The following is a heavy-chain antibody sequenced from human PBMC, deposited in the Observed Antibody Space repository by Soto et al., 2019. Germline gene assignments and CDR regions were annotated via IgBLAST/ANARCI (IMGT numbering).Heavy chain of an antibody. V-gene: IGHV1-8*01. CDR3: ARERTGTTSMDV. J-gene: IGHJ6*02. CDR1: GYTFTSYD. D-gene: IGHD1-1*01. Sequence: ASVKVSCKASGYTFTSYDINWVRQATGQGHEWMGWMNPNSGNTGYAQKFQGRVTMTRNTSISTAYMELSSLRSEDTAVYYCARERTGTTSMDVWGQGTTVTVSS. CDR2: MNPNSGNT.